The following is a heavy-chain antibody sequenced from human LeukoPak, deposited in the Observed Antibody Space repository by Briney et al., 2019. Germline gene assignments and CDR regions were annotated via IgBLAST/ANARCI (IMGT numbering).Heavy chain of an antibody. CDR2: INHSGST. CDR1: GFTFSSYA. V-gene: IGHV4-34*01. J-gene: IGHJ4*02. Sequence: GSLRLSCAASGFTFSSYAMSWIRQPPGKGLEWIGEINHSGSTNYNPSLKSRVSISVDTSKNQFSLKLSSVTAADTAVYYCARVARGTSCCFFDYWGQGTLVTVSS. D-gene: IGHD2-2*01. CDR3: ARVARGTSCCFFDY.